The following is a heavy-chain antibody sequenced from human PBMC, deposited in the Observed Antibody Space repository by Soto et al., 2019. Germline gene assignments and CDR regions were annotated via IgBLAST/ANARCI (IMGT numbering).Heavy chain of an antibody. Sequence: GGSLRLSCAASGFTFSCYGMHWVRQAPGKGLEWVAVIWYDGSNKYYADSVKGRFTISRDNSKSTLYLQMNSLRAEDTAVYYCARDGYYGSGSYYNGLDYWGQGTLVTVSS. D-gene: IGHD3-10*01. CDR2: IWYDGSNK. CDR3: ARDGYYGSGSYYNGLDY. V-gene: IGHV3-33*01. J-gene: IGHJ4*02. CDR1: GFTFSCYG.